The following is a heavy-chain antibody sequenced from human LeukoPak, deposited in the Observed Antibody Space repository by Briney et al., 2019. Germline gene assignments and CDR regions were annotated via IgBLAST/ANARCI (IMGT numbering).Heavy chain of an antibody. V-gene: IGHV4-59*01. J-gene: IGHJ3*02. D-gene: IGHD3-10*01. Sequence: SETLSLTCTVSGGSISSYYWSWIRQPPGKGLEWIGYIYYSGSTNYNPSLKSRGNISVDTSKNQFSLKLSSVTAADTAVYYCARKEGPMVRGVHDAFDIWGQGTMVTVSS. CDR2: IYYSGST. CDR3: ARKEGPMVRGVHDAFDI. CDR1: GGSISSYY.